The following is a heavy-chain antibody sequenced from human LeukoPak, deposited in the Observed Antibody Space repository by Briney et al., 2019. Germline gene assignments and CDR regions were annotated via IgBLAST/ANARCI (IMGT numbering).Heavy chain of an antibody. Sequence: GGSLSLPCAASGFTFSSYAMHWVRQAPGKGLEWVAFISYDGSNKYYADSVKGRFTISRDNSKNTLYLQMNSLRAEDTAVYYCARDLEIAVATLIDYWGQGTLVTVSS. V-gene: IGHV3-30-3*01. CDR2: ISYDGSNK. J-gene: IGHJ4*02. CDR3: ARDLEIAVATLIDY. D-gene: IGHD6-19*01. CDR1: GFTFSSYA.